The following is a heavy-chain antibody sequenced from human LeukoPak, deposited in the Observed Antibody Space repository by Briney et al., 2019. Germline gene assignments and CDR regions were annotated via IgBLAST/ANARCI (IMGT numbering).Heavy chain of an antibody. V-gene: IGHV4-39*01. CDR3: ARHSLSGFDGESVDY. Sequence: SETLSLTCTVSGASISSSRYYWAWIRHPPGKGLEWIGSLYYGGNTYSNPSLMSRLTISVATSRTRFSLKLSAVTAADTAVFYCARHSLSGFDGESVDYWGQGTLVTVSS. D-gene: IGHD5-12*01. J-gene: IGHJ4*02. CDR2: LYYGGNT. CDR1: GASISSSRYY.